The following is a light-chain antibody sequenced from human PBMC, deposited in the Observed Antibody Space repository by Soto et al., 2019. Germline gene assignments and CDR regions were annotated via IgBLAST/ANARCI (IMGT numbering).Light chain of an antibody. V-gene: IGKV3-20*01. CDR3: QQYGSSPLFT. CDR2: GAS. J-gene: IGKJ3*01. Sequence: EIVLTQSPGTLSLSPGGRATLSCRASQSVSSSYLAWYQQKPGQAPRLLIYGASSRATGIPDRFSGSGSGTDFPLTISRLEPEDLAVYYCQQYGSSPLFTFGPGTKVDIK. CDR1: QSVSSSY.